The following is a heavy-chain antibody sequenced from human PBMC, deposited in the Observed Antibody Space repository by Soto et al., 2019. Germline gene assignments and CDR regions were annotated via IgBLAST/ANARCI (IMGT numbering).Heavy chain of an antibody. CDR1: GYTFTSYY. J-gene: IGHJ5*02. V-gene: IGHV1-46*01. D-gene: IGHD5-18*01. Sequence: GASVKVSCKASGYTFTSYYMHWVRQAPGQGLEWMGIINPSGGSTSYAQKFQGRVTMTRDTSTSTVYMELSSLRSEDTAVYYCARAPDTAMVYSWFDPPHYHFDPWGQGTLVTVSS. CDR3: ARAPDTAMVYSWFDPPHYHFDP. CDR2: INPSGGST.